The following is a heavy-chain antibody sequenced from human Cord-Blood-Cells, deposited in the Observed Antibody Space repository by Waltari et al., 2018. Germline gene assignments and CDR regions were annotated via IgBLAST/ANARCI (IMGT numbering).Heavy chain of an antibody. CDR1: GFTFGDYA. Sequence: EVQLVESGGGLVQPGRSLRLSCTASGFTFGDYAMSWFRQAPGKGLGWVGFIRSKGDGGTTEYAASVKGRFTISRDDSKSIAYLQMNGLKTEDTAVYYCTRGRFAIFDIWGQGTMVTVSS. J-gene: IGHJ3*02. V-gene: IGHV3-49*03. CDR3: TRGRFAIFDI. D-gene: IGHD2-2*01. CDR2: IRSKGDGGTT.